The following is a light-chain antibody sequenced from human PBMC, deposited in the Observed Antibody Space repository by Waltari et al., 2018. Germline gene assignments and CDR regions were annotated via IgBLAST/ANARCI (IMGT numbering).Light chain of an antibody. Sequence: QSALTQPPSASGSPGQTVIISCTGTSSDIGAYKYVSWYQQIPGRAPALIIDEVDRRPPGVPVRFACSKSGNTASLTVSGLQTEDEGDYYCSSYAGSNKLIFGGVTKLTVL. CDR3: SSYAGSNKLI. J-gene: IGLJ2*01. CDR2: EVD. V-gene: IGLV2-8*01. CDR1: SSDIGAYKY.